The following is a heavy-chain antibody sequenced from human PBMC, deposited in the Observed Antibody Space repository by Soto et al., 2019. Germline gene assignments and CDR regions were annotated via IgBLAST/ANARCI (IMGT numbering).Heavy chain of an antibody. CDR3: ARVGPPYYYYYGMDV. Sequence: SETLSLTCAVYGGSFSGYYWSWIRQPPGKGLEWIGEINHSGSTNYNPSLKSRVTISVDTSKNQFSLKLSSVTAADTAVYYCARVGPPYYYYYGMDVWGQGTTVTVSS. J-gene: IGHJ6*02. CDR1: GGSFSGYY. V-gene: IGHV4-34*01. CDR2: INHSGST.